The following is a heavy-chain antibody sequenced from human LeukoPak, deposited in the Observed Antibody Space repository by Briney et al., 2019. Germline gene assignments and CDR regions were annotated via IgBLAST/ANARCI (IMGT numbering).Heavy chain of an antibody. Sequence: ASVKVSCKASGYTFTSYGISWVRQAPGQGLEWMGWITAYNGNTKYAQKFQGRVTMTTDTSTSTAYMDLRSLRSDDTAVYYCARLYSRNTLDYWGQGTLVTVSS. CDR1: GYTFTSYG. CDR3: ARLYSRNTLDY. D-gene: IGHD2-15*01. CDR2: ITAYNGNT. J-gene: IGHJ4*02. V-gene: IGHV1-18*01.